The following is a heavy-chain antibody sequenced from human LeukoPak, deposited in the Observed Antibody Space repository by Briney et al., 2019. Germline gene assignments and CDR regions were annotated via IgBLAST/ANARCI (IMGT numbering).Heavy chain of an antibody. D-gene: IGHD5-24*01. Sequence: PGGSLRLSCAASGFTFSSYEMNWVRQAPGKGLEWVSYISRSGSTIYYADSVKGRFTISRDNAKNSLYLQTNSLRAEDTAVYYCARDGRDGYNYGPYYFDYWGQGTLVTVSS. CDR1: GFTFSSYE. V-gene: IGHV3-48*03. CDR2: ISRSGSTI. J-gene: IGHJ4*02. CDR3: ARDGRDGYNYGPYYFDY.